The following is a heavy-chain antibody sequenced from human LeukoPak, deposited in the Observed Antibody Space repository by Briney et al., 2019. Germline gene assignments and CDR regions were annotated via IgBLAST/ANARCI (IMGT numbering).Heavy chain of an antibody. V-gene: IGHV1-46*01. CDR1: GYTFTSYY. D-gene: IGHD5-12*01. J-gene: IGHJ3*02. Sequence: ASVKVSCKASGYTFTSYYMHWVRQAPGQGLEWMGIINPSGGSTSYAQKFQGRVTMTRDMSTSAVYMELSSLRSEDTAVYYCARMWLRFGHAFDIWGQGTMVTVSS. CDR2: INPSGGST. CDR3: ARMWLRFGHAFDI.